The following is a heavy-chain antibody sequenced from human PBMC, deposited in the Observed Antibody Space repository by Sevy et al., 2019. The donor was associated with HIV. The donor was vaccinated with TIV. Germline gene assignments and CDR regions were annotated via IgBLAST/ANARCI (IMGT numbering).Heavy chain of an antibody. CDR3: ARGRGWFDP. Sequence: SETLSLTCAVYGGSFSGYYRSWIRQPPGKGLEWIGEINHSGSTNYNPSLKSRVTISVDTSKNQFSLKLSSETAADTAVYYCARGRGWFDPWGQGTLVTVSS. CDR2: INHSGST. V-gene: IGHV4-34*01. CDR1: GGSFSGYY. J-gene: IGHJ5*02.